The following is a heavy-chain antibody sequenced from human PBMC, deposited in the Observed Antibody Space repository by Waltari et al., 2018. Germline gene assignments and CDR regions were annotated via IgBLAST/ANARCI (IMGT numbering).Heavy chain of an antibody. V-gene: IGHV4-59*11. CDR2: VFYTGAT. CDR3: AMWTTSTAAFEY. J-gene: IGHJ4*02. D-gene: IGHD4-4*01. Sequence: QVQLHESGPGLVKPSETLSLTCAVSGRPLTTHFWNWIRLSPERGMEWIGYVFYTGATKYNPSLESRVTVSLDTSKNEFSLNLRSVTAADTAVYYCAMWTTSTAAFEYWGQGILVTVSS. CDR1: GRPLTTHF.